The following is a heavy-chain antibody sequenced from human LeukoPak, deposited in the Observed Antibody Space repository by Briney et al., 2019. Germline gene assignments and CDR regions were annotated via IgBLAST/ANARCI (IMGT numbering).Heavy chain of an antibody. Sequence: GASVNLSCKASGYTFTSSFMHWVRQAPGQGLEWMGIINPSGGSPTYAQKFQGRVTMTRDTSTSTVYMELSSLRSEDTAMYYCARDSSSSSLADPWGQETLGSVSS. J-gene: IGHJ5*02. V-gene: IGHV1-46*01. CDR3: ARDSSSSSLADP. CDR2: INPSGGSP. CDR1: GYTFTSSF. D-gene: IGHD2-2*01.